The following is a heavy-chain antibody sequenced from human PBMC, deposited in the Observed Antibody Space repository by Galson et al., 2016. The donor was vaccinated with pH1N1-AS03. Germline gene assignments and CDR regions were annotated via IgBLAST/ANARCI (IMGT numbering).Heavy chain of an antibody. V-gene: IGHV1-46*01. CDR3: ARRYYFDY. CDR1: GYTLTRYY. J-gene: IGHJ4*02. CDR2: IDPSGGPT. Sequence: SVKVSCKASGYTLTRYYMHWVRQAPGQGLEWMGIIDPSGGPTTYAPKFQGRITITTDTSTSTVYMELVSLRAEDTAVYYCARRYYFDYWGQGTLVTVSS. D-gene: IGHD3-16*02.